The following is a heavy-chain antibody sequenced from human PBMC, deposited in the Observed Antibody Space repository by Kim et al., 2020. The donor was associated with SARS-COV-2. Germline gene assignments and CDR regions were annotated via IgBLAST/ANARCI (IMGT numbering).Heavy chain of an antibody. CDR2: MSAYNDNI. Sequence: ASVKVSCKADGYTFTSYDVTWVRQAPGQGLEWMGWMSAYNDNINYAQKFQGRITMTTDPSTGTAYLELGSLRSDDTAVYFCARAVLLARGLITYYADYWGQGTLVTVSS. J-gene: IGHJ4*02. D-gene: IGHD3-10*01. V-gene: IGHV1-18*01. CDR1: GYTFTSYD. CDR3: ARAVLLARGLITYYADY.